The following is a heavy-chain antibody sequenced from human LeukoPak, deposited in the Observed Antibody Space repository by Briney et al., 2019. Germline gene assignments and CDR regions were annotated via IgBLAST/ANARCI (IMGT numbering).Heavy chain of an antibody. CDR1: GFTFSSYS. CDR2: ISSSSSTI. J-gene: IGHJ4*02. CDR3: ARDSYYYDSSGPFDY. Sequence: GGSLRLSCAASGFTFSSYSMNWVRQAPGKGLEWVSYISSSSSTIYYADSVKGRFTISRDNAKNSLYLQMNSLRAEDTAVYYCARDSYYYDSSGPFDYWGQGTLVTVSS. D-gene: IGHD3-22*01. V-gene: IGHV3-48*04.